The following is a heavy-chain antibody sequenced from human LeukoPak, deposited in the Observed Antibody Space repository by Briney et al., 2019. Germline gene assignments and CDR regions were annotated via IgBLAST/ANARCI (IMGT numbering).Heavy chain of an antibody. V-gene: IGHV3-30-3*01. CDR2: ISYDGSNK. CDR3: ARGRGSDSSSWTSGAFDY. D-gene: IGHD6-13*01. J-gene: IGHJ4*02. CDR1: GFTFSSYA. Sequence: GGSLRLSCAASGFTFSSYAMHWVRQAPGKGLEWVAVISYDGSNKYYADSVKGRFTISRDNSKNTLYLQMNSLRAEDTAVYYCARGRGSDSSSWTSGAFDYWGLGTLVTVSS.